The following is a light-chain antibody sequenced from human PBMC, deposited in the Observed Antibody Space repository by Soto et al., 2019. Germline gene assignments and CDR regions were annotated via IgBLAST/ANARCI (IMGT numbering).Light chain of an antibody. CDR1: QDISNY. V-gene: IGKV1-33*01. Sequence: DIQMTQSPSSLSASVGDRVTITCQASQDISNYLNWYQQKPGKAPKLLIYDASTLERGVPSRFSGSGSGTDFTFTISSLQPEDIATYYCQQYDHLPPTFGQGTKVEIK. CDR2: DAS. CDR3: QQYDHLPPT. J-gene: IGKJ1*01.